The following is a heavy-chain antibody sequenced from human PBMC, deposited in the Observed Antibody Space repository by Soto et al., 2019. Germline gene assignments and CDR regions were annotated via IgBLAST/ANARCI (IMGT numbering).Heavy chain of an antibody. CDR1: GFTFSHYA. Sequence: QVQLVESGGGVVKPGRSLRLSCAASGFTFSHYAMPWVRQAPGKGLEWVALMSYDGSNEYYADSVKGRFTISRDNSKNTLYLQMNSLRAEDTAVYYCAKDGSHNFDYWGQGTLVTVSS. J-gene: IGHJ4*02. V-gene: IGHV3-30*18. CDR2: MSYDGSNE. CDR3: AKDGSHNFDY. D-gene: IGHD1-26*01.